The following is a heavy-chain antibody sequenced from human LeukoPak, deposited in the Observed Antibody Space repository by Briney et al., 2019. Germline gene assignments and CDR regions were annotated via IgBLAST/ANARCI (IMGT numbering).Heavy chain of an antibody. CDR2: LYYSGST. Sequence: SETLSLTCSVSGGSISSYYWSWIRQPPGKGMEWIGYLYYSGSTNSNPSLKSRVTMSVDTSKNQFSLKLRSVTAADTAVYYCARGGSGISNAFDIWGQGTMVTVSS. D-gene: IGHD3-10*01. V-gene: IGHV4-59*01. J-gene: IGHJ3*02. CDR3: ARGGSGISNAFDI. CDR1: GGSISSYY.